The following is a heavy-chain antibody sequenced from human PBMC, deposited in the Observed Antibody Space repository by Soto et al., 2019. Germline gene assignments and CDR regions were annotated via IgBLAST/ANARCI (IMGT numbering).Heavy chain of an antibody. Sequence: GGSLRLSCAASGFTFSSYAMSWVRQAPGKGLEWVSAISGSGGSTYYAESVKGRFTISRDNSKNTLYLQMNSLRAEDTAVYYCAKWEMGYFDWLLSPAYYFDYWGQGTLVTVSS. J-gene: IGHJ4*02. CDR1: GFTFSSYA. D-gene: IGHD3-9*01. CDR2: ISGSGGST. CDR3: AKWEMGYFDWLLSPAYYFDY. V-gene: IGHV3-23*01.